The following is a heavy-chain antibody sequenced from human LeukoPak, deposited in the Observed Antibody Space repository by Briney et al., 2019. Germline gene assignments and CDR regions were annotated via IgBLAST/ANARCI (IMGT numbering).Heavy chain of an antibody. V-gene: IGHV3-7*01. J-gene: IGHJ6*03. CDR3: VRDQRWQVLNYYYYMDV. CDR1: GFTFSSYW. Sequence: GGSLRLSCVASGFTFSSYWMTWVRQAPGKGLEWVGNINEDGSEEYYVDSVKGRFTISRDNAKNSLYLQINSLRAEDTAVYYCVRDQRWQVLNYYYYMDVWGKGTTVTVSS. CDR2: INEDGSEE. D-gene: IGHD6-19*01.